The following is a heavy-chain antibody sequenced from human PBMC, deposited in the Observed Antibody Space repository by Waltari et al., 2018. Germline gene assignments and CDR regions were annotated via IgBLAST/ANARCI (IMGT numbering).Heavy chain of an antibody. CDR3: GRIAFGDDGGYFQY. CDR2: MQYRGST. CDR1: AAPISSNYN. Sequence: QVQLQGSGPGLVKPSETLSLTCTVSAAPISSNYNWGWIRQPPGKGLEWMGNMQYRGSTFYNPSLESRVTISLDTSRNQFSLRLSSVYAADTAVYFCGRIAFGDDGGYFQYWGQGTLVTVSS. D-gene: IGHD4-17*01. V-gene: IGHV4-39*01. J-gene: IGHJ1*01.